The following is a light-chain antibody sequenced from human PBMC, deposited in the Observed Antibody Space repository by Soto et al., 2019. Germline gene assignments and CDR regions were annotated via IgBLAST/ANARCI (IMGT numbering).Light chain of an antibody. CDR1: QSVSSY. CDR2: DAS. V-gene: IGKV3-11*01. J-gene: IGKJ5*01. CDR3: QQRSNWPPGVT. Sequence: EIVLTQSPATLSLSPGERATLSCRASQSVSSYLAWYQQKAGQAPRLLIYDASNRATGIPARFSRRGSGTDFTLTISSLEPEDFAVYYCQQRSNWPPGVTFGQRTRLEIK.